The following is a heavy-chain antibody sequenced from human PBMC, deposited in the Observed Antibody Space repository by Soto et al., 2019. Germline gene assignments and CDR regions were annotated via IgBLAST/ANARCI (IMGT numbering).Heavy chain of an antibody. V-gene: IGHV4-39*01. J-gene: IGHJ5*02. D-gene: IGHD2-2*01. CDR2: IYYSGST. Sequence: TLSLTCTVSGGSISSSSYYWGWIRQPPGKGLEWIGSIYYSGSTYYNPSLKSRVTISVDTSKNQFSLKLSSVTAADTAVYYCARRVVVAPNWFDPWGQGTLVTVSS. CDR3: ARRVVVAPNWFDP. CDR1: GGSISSSSYY.